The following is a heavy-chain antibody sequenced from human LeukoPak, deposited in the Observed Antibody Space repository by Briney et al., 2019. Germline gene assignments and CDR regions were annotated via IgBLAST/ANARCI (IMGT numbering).Heavy chain of an antibody. J-gene: IGHJ4*02. V-gene: IGHV3-7*03. CDR2: IKQDGSEK. CDR3: TTDGVGVEGATYDN. D-gene: IGHD1-26*01. CDR1: GFTFSSYW. Sequence: GGSLRLSCAASGFTFSSYWMNWVRQAPGKGLEWVAKIKQDGSEKYYVDSVKGRFTISRDNAKNSLYLQMNSLKTEDTAVYYCTTDGVGVEGATYDNWGQGTLVSVSS.